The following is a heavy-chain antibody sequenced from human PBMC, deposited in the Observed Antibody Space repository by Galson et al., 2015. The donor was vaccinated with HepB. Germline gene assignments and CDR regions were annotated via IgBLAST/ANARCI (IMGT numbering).Heavy chain of an antibody. CDR3: ARDLLAAAGAP. Sequence: LRLSCAASGFTFSDFYMSWIRQAPGKGLEWVSYITSSGNNKYYADSVRGRFTISRDNAKNSLYLQMKSLKAEDTAVYYCARDLLAAAGAPWGQGTLVTVSS. V-gene: IGHV3-11*01. CDR2: ITSSGNNK. CDR1: GFTFSDFY. D-gene: IGHD6-13*01. J-gene: IGHJ5*02.